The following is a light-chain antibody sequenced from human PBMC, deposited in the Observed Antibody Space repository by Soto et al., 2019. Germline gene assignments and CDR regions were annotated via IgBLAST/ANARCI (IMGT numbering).Light chain of an antibody. CDR3: AAWDDSRSGVV. J-gene: IGLJ3*02. Sequence: QSVLTQPPSASGTPGQRVTISCSGSSSTIGSNYVYWYQQLPGTAPKLLFYRNNQRPSGVPDRFSGSKSGTSASLAISGLRSEDEANYYCAAWDDSRSGVVFGGGTKLTVL. CDR2: RNN. V-gene: IGLV1-47*01. CDR1: SSTIGSNY.